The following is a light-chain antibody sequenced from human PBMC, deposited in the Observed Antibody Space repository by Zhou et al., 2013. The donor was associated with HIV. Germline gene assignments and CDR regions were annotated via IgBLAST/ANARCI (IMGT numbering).Light chain of an antibody. CDR1: QSLLHSNGYNY. Sequence: EIVMTQSPLSLPVTPGEPASISCRSSQSLLHSNGYNYLDWYLQKPGQSPQLLIYLGSNRASGIPDRFSGSGSGTDFTLKISRVEAGDVGIYYCMQAVQTPPYTFGQGTKLEIK. J-gene: IGKJ2*01. CDR3: MQAVQTPPYT. CDR2: LGS. V-gene: IGKV2-28*01.